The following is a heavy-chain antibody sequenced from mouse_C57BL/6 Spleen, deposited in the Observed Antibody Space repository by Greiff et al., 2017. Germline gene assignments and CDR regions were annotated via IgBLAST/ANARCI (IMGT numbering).Heavy chain of an antibody. Sequence: EVKLMESGPGMVKPSQSLSLTCTVTGYSITSGYDWHWIRHFPGNKLEWMGYISYSGSTNYNPSLKSRISITHDTSKNHFFLKLNSVTTEDTATYYCAREGGSYYSNYWYFDVWGTGTTVTVSS. V-gene: IGHV3-1*01. CDR3: AREGGSYYSNYWYFDV. CDR1: GYSITSGYD. D-gene: IGHD2-5*01. CDR2: ISYSGST. J-gene: IGHJ1*03.